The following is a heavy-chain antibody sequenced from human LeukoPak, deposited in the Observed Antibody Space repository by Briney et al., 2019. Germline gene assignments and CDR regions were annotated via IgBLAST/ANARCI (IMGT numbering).Heavy chain of an antibody. CDR2: FDPEDGET. D-gene: IGHD2-21*02. J-gene: IGHJ4*02. CDR3: ATIPASVVVTEY. V-gene: IGHV1-24*01. CDR1: GYTLTELS. Sequence: ASVKVSCKVSGYTLTELSMHWVRQAPGKGLEWMGGFDPEDGETIYAQKFQGRVTMTEDTSTDTAYMELSSLRSEDTAVYYCATIPASVVVTEYWGQGTLVTVSS.